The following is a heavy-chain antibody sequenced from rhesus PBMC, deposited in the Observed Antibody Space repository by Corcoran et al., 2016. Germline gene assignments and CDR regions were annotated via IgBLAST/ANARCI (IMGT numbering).Heavy chain of an antibody. Sequence: QLQLQESGPGLVKPSETLSVTCAVSGGSISSSYWSWIRQAPGKGLEWIGDIYGSGSSTNYNPSLKSPVTLSGDTSKNQLSLKLSSVTTADTAVYYCARGSGSFYYWGQGVLVTVSS. CDR2: IYGSGSST. V-gene: IGHV4-169*01. J-gene: IGHJ4*01. CDR1: GGSISSSY. D-gene: IGHD6-25*01. CDR3: ARGSGSFYY.